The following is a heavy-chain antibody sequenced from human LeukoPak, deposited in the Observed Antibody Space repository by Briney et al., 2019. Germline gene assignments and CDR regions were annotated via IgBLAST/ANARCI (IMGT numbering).Heavy chain of an antibody. J-gene: IGHJ3*02. CDR2: VIPIFGTP. Sequence: GASVKVSCKASGGTFSSYAIAWVRQAPGQGLEWMGGVIPIFGTPNYAQKFQGRVTITTDESTSTAYMELRSLRSDDTAVYYCATDGSVPSFYSYDRSHSFDIWGQGTLVTVSS. V-gene: IGHV1-69*05. D-gene: IGHD3-22*01. CDR3: ATDGSVPSFYSYDRSHSFDI. CDR1: GGTFSSYA.